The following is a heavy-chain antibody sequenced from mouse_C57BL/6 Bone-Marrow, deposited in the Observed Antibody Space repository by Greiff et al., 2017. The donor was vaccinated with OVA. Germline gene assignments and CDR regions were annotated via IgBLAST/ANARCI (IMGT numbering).Heavy chain of an antibody. CDR3: ARFPYYYGSSPYAMDY. CDR2: ISNLAYSI. CDR1: GFTFSDYG. J-gene: IGHJ4*01. D-gene: IGHD1-1*01. V-gene: IGHV5-15*04. Sequence: EVKVEESGGGLVQPGGSLKLSCAASGFTFSDYGMAWVRQAPRKGPEWVAFISNLAYSIYYADTVTGRFTISRENAKNTLYLEMSSLRSEDTAMYYCARFPYYYGSSPYAMDYWGQGTSVTVSS.